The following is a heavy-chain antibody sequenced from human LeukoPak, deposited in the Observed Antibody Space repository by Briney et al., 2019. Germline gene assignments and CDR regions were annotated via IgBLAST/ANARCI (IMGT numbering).Heavy chain of an antibody. CDR1: GFTFSSYS. CDR2: ISGSSSYK. D-gene: IGHD3-3*01. J-gene: IGHJ4*02. Sequence: GGSLRLSCAASGFTFSSYSMNWVRQAPGKGLEWVSSISGSSSYKYYADSVKGRFTISRDNAKNSLYLQMNSLRAEDTAVYYCARGLRFLEYYFDYWGQGTLVTVSS. V-gene: IGHV3-21*01. CDR3: ARGLRFLEYYFDY.